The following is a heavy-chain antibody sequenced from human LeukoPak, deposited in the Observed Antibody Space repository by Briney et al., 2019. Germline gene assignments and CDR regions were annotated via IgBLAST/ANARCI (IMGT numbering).Heavy chain of an antibody. CDR3: AKDYYDSSGYPEGYLDL. J-gene: IGHJ2*01. V-gene: IGHV4-30-2*01. CDR2: IYHSGST. CDR1: GGSISSGGYS. Sequence: PSETLSLTCAVSGGSISSGGYSWSWIRQPPGKGLEWIGYIYHSGSTYYNPSLKSRVTISVDRSKNQFSLKLSSVTAADTAVYYCAKDYYDSSGYPEGYLDLWGRGTLVTVSS. D-gene: IGHD3-22*01.